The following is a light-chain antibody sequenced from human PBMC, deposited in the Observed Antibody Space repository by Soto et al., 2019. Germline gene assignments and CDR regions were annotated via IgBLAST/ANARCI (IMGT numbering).Light chain of an antibody. CDR3: IQDYNYPPT. CDR1: QDIGND. Sequence: ATQMTQSPSSLSASVGDRVTITCRASQDIGNDLGWYQQKPGKAPNLLIYAASSLQRGVPSRFSGSGSGTDFTLTIGSLQPEDCATCYCIQDYNYPPTFGPGPRVEIK. J-gene: IGKJ1*01. V-gene: IGKV1-6*01. CDR2: AAS.